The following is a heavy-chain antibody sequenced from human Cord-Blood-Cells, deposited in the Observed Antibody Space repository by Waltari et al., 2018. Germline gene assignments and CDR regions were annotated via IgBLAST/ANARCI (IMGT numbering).Heavy chain of an antibody. D-gene: IGHD6-13*01. CDR3: ARGRSSSWYWFDP. J-gene: IGHJ5*02. V-gene: IGHV3-7*01. Sequence: EVQLVESGGGLVQPGGSLRLSCAASGFTFSRYWMSWVRQAPGKGLEWVANIKQDGSEKYYVDSVKGRFTISRDNAKNSLYLQMNSLRAEDTAVYYCARGRSSSWYWFDPWGQGTLVTVSS. CDR2: IKQDGSEK. CDR1: GFTFSRYW.